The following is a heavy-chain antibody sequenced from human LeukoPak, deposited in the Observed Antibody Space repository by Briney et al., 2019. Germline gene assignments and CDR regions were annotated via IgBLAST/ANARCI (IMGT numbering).Heavy chain of an antibody. CDR2: IYYSGST. D-gene: IGHD1-7*01. J-gene: IGHJ5*02. CDR1: GGSISSSSYY. Sequence: PSETLSLTCTVSGGSISSSSYYWGWIRQPPGKGLEWIGSIYYSGSTYYNPSLKSRVTISVDTSKNQFSLKLSSVTAADTAVYYCARKPGLTGTRVRWFDPWGQGTLVTVSS. CDR3: ARKPGLTGTRVRWFDP. V-gene: IGHV4-39*07.